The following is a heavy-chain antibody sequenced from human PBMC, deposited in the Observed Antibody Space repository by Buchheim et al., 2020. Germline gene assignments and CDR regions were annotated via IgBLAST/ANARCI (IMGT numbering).Heavy chain of an antibody. Sequence: EVQLLESGGGLVQPGGSLRLSCAASGFTFSSYAMSWVRQAPGKGLEWVSAISGSGGSTYYADSVKGRFTISRDNSKNKLYLQMNSLRAEDTAVYYCAKESRPLPTRRGWSSFDYWGQGTL. V-gene: IGHV3-23*01. CDR3: AKESRPLPTRRGWSSFDY. D-gene: IGHD2-15*01. J-gene: IGHJ4*02. CDR1: GFTFSSYA. CDR2: ISGSGGST.